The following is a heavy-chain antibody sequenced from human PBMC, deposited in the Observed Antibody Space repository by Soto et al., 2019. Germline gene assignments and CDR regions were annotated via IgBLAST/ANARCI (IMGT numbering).Heavy chain of an antibody. V-gene: IGHV1-2*02. CDR2: INPNSGGT. D-gene: IGHD3-10*01. CDR3: ARDYKYYYGSGSYYNDYYYYYGMDV. CDR1: GYTFTCYY. Sequence: ASEKVCCKASGYTFTCYYMHWVRQAPGQGLEWMGWINPNSGGTNYAQKFQGRVTMTRDTSISTAYMELSRLRSGDTAVYYCARDYKYYYGSGSYYNDYYYYYGMDVWGQGTTVTVSS. J-gene: IGHJ6*02.